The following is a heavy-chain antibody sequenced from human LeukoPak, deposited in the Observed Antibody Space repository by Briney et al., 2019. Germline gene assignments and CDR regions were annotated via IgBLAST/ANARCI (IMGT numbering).Heavy chain of an antibody. CDR2: IGAISTML. CDR3: ARVNRGYFDY. Sequence: GGSMRHSCVGSGVRLIDYNKNWVRQSPGKGLEWLGCIGAISTMLHYADSVKGRFTISRDDAKNSLYLQMNSLRSEDTAVYYCARVNRGYFDYWGQGTLVTVSS. CDR1: GVRLIDYN. J-gene: IGHJ4*02. D-gene: IGHD1/OR15-1a*01. V-gene: IGHV3-48*01.